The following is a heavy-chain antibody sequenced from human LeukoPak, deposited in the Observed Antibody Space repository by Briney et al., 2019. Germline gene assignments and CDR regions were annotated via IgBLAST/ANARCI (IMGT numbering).Heavy chain of an antibody. CDR1: GGSISSNSYY. Sequence: PSETLFLTCTVSGGSISSNSYYWGWIRQPPGKGLEWIGSIYYSGSTYYNPSLKSRVTISVDTSKNQFSLKLSSVTAADTAVYYCTRQEYQLLFSGFDPWGQGTLVTVSS. CDR2: IYYSGST. J-gene: IGHJ5*02. D-gene: IGHD2-2*01. CDR3: TRQEYQLLFSGFDP. V-gene: IGHV4-39*01.